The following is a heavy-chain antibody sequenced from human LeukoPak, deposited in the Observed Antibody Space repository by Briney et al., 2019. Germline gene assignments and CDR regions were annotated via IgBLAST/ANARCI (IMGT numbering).Heavy chain of an antibody. CDR1: GYTFTGYY. D-gene: IGHD2-2*01. CDR3: ARGNIVVVPPASVFDP. V-gene: IGHV1-2*02. J-gene: IGHJ5*02. CDR2: INPNSGDT. Sequence: GASVKVSCKASGYTFTGYYIHWVRQAPGQGLEWMGWINPNSGDTNYAQKFQGRVTMARDASIGTAYMELRSLRSDDTAVYYCARGNIVVVPPASVFDPWGQGTLVTVSS.